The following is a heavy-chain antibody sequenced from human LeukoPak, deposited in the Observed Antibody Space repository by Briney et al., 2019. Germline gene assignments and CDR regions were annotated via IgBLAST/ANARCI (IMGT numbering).Heavy chain of an antibody. CDR2: VKSDGSEK. CDR1: GFSFSGYW. J-gene: IGHJ4*02. D-gene: IGHD3-9*01. V-gene: IGHV3-7*03. CDR3: ARGGALRYFDWLSQELLLFDY. Sequence: GGSLRLSCAASGFSFSGYWMTWVRQAPGKGLEWVANVKSDGSEKYYVDSVKGRFTISRDNVKNSLYLQMNSLRSDDTAVYYCARGGALRYFDWLSQELLLFDYWGQGTLVTVSS.